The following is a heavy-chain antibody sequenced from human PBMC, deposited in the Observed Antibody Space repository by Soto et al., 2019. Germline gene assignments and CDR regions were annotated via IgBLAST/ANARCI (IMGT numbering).Heavy chain of an antibody. D-gene: IGHD3-10*01. V-gene: IGHV3-21*01. CDR3: ARDKDGSGLFDY. CDR1: GFTFSSYS. J-gene: IGHJ4*02. Sequence: EVQLVESGGGLVKPGGSLRLSCAASGFTFSSYSMNWVRQAPGKGLEWVSSISSSSSYIYYADSVKGRFTISRDNAKNSLYLQMNSLRAEDTAVYYCARDKDGSGLFDYWGQGTLVTVSS. CDR2: ISSSSSYI.